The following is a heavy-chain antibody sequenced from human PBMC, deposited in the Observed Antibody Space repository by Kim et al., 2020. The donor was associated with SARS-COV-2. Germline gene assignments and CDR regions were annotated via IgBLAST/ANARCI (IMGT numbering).Heavy chain of an antibody. V-gene: IGHV4-39*01. J-gene: IGHJ4*02. D-gene: IGHD3-3*01. CDR1: GGSISSSSYY. Sequence: SETLSLTCTVSGGSISSSSYYWGWIRQPPGKGLEWIGTMYYSGSTYYNPSLRSRVTIDVDTSKNQFSLKLSSVTAADTAVYYCARHGSRITIFVDYWGQGTLVTVSS. CDR2: MYYSGST. CDR3: ARHGSRITIFVDY.